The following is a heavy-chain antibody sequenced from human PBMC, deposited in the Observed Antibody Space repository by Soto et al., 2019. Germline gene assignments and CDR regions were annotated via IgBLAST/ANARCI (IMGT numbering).Heavy chain of an antibody. V-gene: IGHV3-33*01. D-gene: IGHD5-18*01. CDR3: ARSIQLWHPFDY. CDR1: GFTFSSYG. J-gene: IGHJ4*02. Sequence: GGSLRLSCAASGFTFSSYGMHWVRQAPGKGLEWVAVIWYDGSNKYYADSVKGRFTISRDNSKNTLYLQMNSLRAEDTAVYYCARSIQLWHPFDYWGRGSLVT. CDR2: IWYDGSNK.